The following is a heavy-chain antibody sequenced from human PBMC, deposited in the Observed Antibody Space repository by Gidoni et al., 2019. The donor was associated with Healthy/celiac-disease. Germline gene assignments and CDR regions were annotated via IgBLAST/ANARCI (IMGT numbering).Heavy chain of an antibody. J-gene: IGHJ6*02. V-gene: IGHV4-59*01. CDR1: GGSISSYY. D-gene: IGHD3-16*01. CDR3: ARESAFSGMDV. Sequence: QVQLQESGPGLVKPSETLSRTCTVSGGSISSYYWSWIRQPPGKGLEWIGYIYSSGSTNYNPSLKSRVTIAVDTSKNQFSLKLSSVTAADTAVYYCARESAFSGMDVWGQGTTVTVSS. CDR2: IYSSGST.